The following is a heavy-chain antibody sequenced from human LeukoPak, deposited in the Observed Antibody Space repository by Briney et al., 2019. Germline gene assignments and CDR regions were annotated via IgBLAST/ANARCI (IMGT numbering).Heavy chain of an antibody. CDR1: GFTFSNYA. J-gene: IGHJ4*02. D-gene: IGHD2-2*01. CDR3: TRTRGCSSTSCYADY. Sequence: GGSLRLSCAASGFTFSNYAMTWVRQAPVKGLEWVSGISGSGDSTYYADSVKGRFTISRDNSKNTLYLQLNSLRAEDTALYYCTRTRGCSSTSCYADYWGQGTLVTVSS. V-gene: IGHV3-23*01. CDR2: ISGSGDST.